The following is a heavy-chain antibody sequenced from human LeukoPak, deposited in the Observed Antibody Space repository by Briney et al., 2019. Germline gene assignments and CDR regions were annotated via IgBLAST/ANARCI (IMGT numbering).Heavy chain of an antibody. CDR2: IKSKIDGGTT. D-gene: IGHD3-10*01. V-gene: IGHV3-15*01. CDR3: TTVKFGELSSHFDY. J-gene: IGHJ4*02. CDR1: GFTFSNAW. Sequence: GGSLRLSCAVSGFTFSNAWMSWVRQAPGKGLEWVGRIKSKIDGGTTDYAAPVRGRFTISRDESKNTLYLQMSRLKTEDTAVFYCTTVKFGELSSHFDYWGQGTLVTVSS.